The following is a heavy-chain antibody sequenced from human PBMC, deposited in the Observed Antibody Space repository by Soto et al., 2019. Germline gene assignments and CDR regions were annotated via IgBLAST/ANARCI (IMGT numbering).Heavy chain of an antibody. CDR3: ARHPISNFRRNYYYGMDV. Sequence: SETLSLTCTVSGGSISSSSYYWGWIRQPPGKGLEWIGSIYYSGSTYYNPSLKSRVTISVDTSKNQFSLKLSSVTAADTAVYYCARHPISNFRRNYYYGMDVWGQGTTVTVSS. J-gene: IGHJ6*02. CDR2: IYYSGST. V-gene: IGHV4-39*01. CDR1: GGSISSSSYY.